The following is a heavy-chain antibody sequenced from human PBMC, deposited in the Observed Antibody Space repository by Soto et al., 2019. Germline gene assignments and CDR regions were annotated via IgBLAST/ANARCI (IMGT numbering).Heavy chain of an antibody. Sequence: GESLKISCKGSGYSFTSYWISWVRQMPGKGLEWMGRIDPSDSYTNYSPSFQGHVTISADKSISTAYLQWSSLKASDTAMYYCARQWSSSWYTYYYYGMDVWGQGTTVTVS. J-gene: IGHJ6*02. V-gene: IGHV5-10-1*01. CDR2: IDPSDSYT. CDR1: GYSFTSYW. CDR3: ARQWSSSWYTYYYYGMDV. D-gene: IGHD6-13*01.